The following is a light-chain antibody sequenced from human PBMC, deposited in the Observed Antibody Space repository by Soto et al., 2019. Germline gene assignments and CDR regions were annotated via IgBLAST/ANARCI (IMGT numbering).Light chain of an antibody. CDR3: QQYNNAPWT. CDR2: KAS. CDR1: QTINSW. V-gene: IGKV1-5*03. J-gene: IGKJ1*01. Sequence: DIQMTQSPSTLSASVGDRVTITCRASQTINSWLAWYQHKPGKAPKFLIYKASNLESGVPSRFSCSGSGTEYTLIISSLQLDDFATYYCQQYNNAPWTFGQGTKVEFK.